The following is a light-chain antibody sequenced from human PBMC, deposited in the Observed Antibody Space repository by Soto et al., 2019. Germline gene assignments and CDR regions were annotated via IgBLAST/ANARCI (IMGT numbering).Light chain of an antibody. CDR2: EVS. V-gene: IGLV2-8*01. CDR1: SSDVGGYNY. J-gene: IGLJ2*01. CDR3: SSYSGRNTLV. Sequence: QSALTQPTSASGSPGQSVTISCTGTSSDVGGYNYVSWYQQHPGKVPKLMIYEVSKRPSGVPDRFSGFKSGNTASLTVSGLQAEDEADYSCSSYSGRNTLVFGGGTKLTVL.